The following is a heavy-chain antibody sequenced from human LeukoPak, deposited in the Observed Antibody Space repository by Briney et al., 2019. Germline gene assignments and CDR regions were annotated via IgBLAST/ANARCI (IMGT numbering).Heavy chain of an antibody. V-gene: IGHV5-51*01. CDR3: ATYAGSSSKYFQD. D-gene: IGHD3-10*01. Sequence: GESLKISCKASGYSFTNYWIGCVRQMPGKGLEWMGIIYPGQSDTRYSPSFQGQVTISADKSISTAYLQRSSLQASDTAMYYCATYAGSSSKYFQDWGQGTLVTVSS. CDR1: GYSFTNYW. CDR2: IYPGQSDT. J-gene: IGHJ1*01.